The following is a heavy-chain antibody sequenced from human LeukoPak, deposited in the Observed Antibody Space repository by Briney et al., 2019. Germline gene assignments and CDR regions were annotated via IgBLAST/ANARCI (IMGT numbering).Heavy chain of an antibody. CDR2: ISSSGSTI. Sequence: GGSLRLSCAASGFTFSSYEMNWVRQAPGKGLEWVSYISSSGSTIYYADSVKGRFTISRDNAKNSLYLQMNSLRAEDTAVYYCARELSWYYYYMDVWGKGTTVTVSS. CDR3: ARELSWYYYYMDV. D-gene: IGHD6-13*01. CDR1: GFTFSSYE. V-gene: IGHV3-48*03. J-gene: IGHJ6*03.